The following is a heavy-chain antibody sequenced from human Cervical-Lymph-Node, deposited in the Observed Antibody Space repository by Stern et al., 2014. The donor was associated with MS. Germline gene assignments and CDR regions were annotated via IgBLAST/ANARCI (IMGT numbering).Heavy chain of an antibody. Sequence: VPLEESGAEVKPPGASVKVSCKASGSTFTRYYIHWVRQAPGPGLEWMGVINPRDGSTTYAQKIQGRGTMTRDTSTTTVYMELSSLRSEDTAVYYCAREADAWGQGTLVTVSS. CDR3: AREADA. CDR2: INPRDGST. V-gene: IGHV1-46*01. J-gene: IGHJ4*02. CDR1: GSTFTRYY.